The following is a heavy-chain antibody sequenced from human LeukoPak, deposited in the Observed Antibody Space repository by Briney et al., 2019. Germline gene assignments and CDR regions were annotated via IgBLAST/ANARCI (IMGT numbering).Heavy chain of an antibody. CDR3: VSAAAPLLGAFDI. Sequence: PGGSLRLSCAASGFTFSSYGMHWVRQAPGKGLEWVAFIRYDGSNKYYADSVKGRFTISRDNSKNTLYLQMNSLRAEDTAVYYCVSAAAPLLGAFDIWGQGTMVTVSS. CDR1: GFTFSSYG. D-gene: IGHD6-13*01. J-gene: IGHJ3*02. V-gene: IGHV3-30*02. CDR2: IRYDGSNK.